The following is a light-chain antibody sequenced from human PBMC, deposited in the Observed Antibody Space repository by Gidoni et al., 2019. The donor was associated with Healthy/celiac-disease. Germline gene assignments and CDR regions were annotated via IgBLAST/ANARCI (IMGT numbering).Light chain of an antibody. CDR2: AAS. V-gene: IGKV1-39*01. CDR1: QSISSY. J-gene: IGKJ2*01. Sequence: DIQMTQSPSSLSASVGDRVTITCRASQSISSYLNWYQQKPGKAPKLLIYAASSLQSGVPSRFSGSGSGTDFTLTISSLQPEDFATYYCQQSYSTLVTFXXXTKLEIK. CDR3: QQSYSTLVT.